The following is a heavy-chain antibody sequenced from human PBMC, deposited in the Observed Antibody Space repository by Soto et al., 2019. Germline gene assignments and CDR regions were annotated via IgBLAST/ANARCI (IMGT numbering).Heavy chain of an antibody. V-gene: IGHV4-31*03. D-gene: IGHD3-22*01. Sequence: SEALSLTCTVSGGSISSRGYYWTWIRQHPGKGLEWIGYIYYSGITYYSPSLKSRVSISIDTSKNQFSLNLNSVAAADTAVYYCARFSVGHYNSSGYYFVDLWGQGTLVTVSS. CDR1: GGSISSRGYY. CDR2: IYYSGIT. CDR3: ARFSVGHYNSSGYYFVDL. J-gene: IGHJ5*02.